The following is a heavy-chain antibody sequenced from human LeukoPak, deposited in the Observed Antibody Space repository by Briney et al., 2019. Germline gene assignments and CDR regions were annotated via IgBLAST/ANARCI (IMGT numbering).Heavy chain of an antibody. CDR2: IYSGGST. CDR3: ARDRRNYYDSSGYHGGIDY. D-gene: IGHD3-22*01. V-gene: IGHV3-53*01. CDR1: GFTVSSNY. J-gene: IGHJ4*02. Sequence: HPGGSLRLSCAASGFTVSSNYMSWVRQAPGKGLEWVSVIYSGGSTYYADSVKGRFTISRDNSKNTLYLQMNSLRAEDTAVYYCARDRRNYYDSSGYHGGIDYWGQGTLVTVSS.